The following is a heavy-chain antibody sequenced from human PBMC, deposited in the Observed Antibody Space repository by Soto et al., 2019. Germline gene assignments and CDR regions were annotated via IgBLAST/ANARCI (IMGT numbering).Heavy chain of an antibody. D-gene: IGHD3-3*01. Sequence: ASVKVSCKASGYTFTGYYMHWVRQAPGQGLEWMGWINPNSGGTNYAQKFQGRVTMTRDTSISTAYMELSRLRSDDTAVYYCASNGRLGTASTIFGVVIPRAEYYYGMDVWGQGTTVPVSS. J-gene: IGHJ6*02. CDR1: GYTFTGYY. CDR2: INPNSGGT. V-gene: IGHV1-2*02. CDR3: ASNGRLGTASTIFGVVIPRAEYYYGMDV.